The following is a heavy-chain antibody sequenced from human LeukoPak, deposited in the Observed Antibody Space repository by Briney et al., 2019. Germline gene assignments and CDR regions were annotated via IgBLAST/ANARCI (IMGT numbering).Heavy chain of an antibody. CDR2: ISSSGSTI. CDR1: GFTFSDYY. V-gene: IGHV3-11*01. J-gene: IGHJ4*02. Sequence: TGGSLRLSCAASGFTFSDYYMSWIRQAPGKGLEWVSYISSSGSTIYYADSVKGRFTISRDNAKNSLYLQMNSLRAEDTAVYYCARVRQRYDILTGYYMDYFDYWGQGTLVTVSS. D-gene: IGHD3-9*01. CDR3: ARVRQRYDILTGYYMDYFDY.